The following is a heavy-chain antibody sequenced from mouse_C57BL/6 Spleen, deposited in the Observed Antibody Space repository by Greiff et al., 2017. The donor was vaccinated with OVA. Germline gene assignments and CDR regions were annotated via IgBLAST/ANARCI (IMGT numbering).Heavy chain of an antibody. CDR1: GYSITSGYY. Sequence: DVKLVESGPGLVKPSQSLSLTCSVTGYSITSGYYWNWIRQFPGNKLEWMGYISYDGSNNYNPSLKNRISITRDTSKNQFFLKLNSVTTEDTATYYCAREVYYYGSSYGYGMDYWGQGTSVTVSA. D-gene: IGHD1-1*01. J-gene: IGHJ4*01. V-gene: IGHV3-6*01. CDR2: ISYDGSN. CDR3: AREVYYYGSSYGYGMDY.